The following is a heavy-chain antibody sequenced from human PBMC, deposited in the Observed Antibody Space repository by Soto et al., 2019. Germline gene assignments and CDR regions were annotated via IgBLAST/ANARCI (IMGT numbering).Heavy chain of an antibody. V-gene: IGHV3-7*05. D-gene: IGHD6-19*01. Sequence: GGSLRLSCAASGFTFSSYWMSWVRQAPGKGLEWVANIKQDGSEKYYVDSVKGRFTISRDNAKNSLYLQMNSLRAEDTAVYYCARADSSGWSGLEWFDPWGQGTLVTVSS. CDR3: ARADSSGWSGLEWFDP. J-gene: IGHJ5*02. CDR2: IKQDGSEK. CDR1: GFTFSSYW.